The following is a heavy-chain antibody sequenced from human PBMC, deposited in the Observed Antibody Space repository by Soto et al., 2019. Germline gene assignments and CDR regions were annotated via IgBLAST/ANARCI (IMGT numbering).Heavy chain of an antibody. CDR3: ARSAAEQQLNR. CDR2: ISSSSSYI. J-gene: IGHJ5*02. Sequence: EVQLVESGGGLVKPGGSLRLSCAASGFTFSSYSMNWVRQAPGKGREWVSSISSSSSYIYYADSVKGRLTISRDNAKNALYLQMNSLRAEDTAVHYCARSAAEQQLNRWGQGTLVTVSS. D-gene: IGHD6-13*01. CDR1: GFTFSSYS. V-gene: IGHV3-21*01.